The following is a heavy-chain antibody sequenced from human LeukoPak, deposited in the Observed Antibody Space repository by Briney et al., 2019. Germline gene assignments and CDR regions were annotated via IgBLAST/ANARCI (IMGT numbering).Heavy chain of an antibody. D-gene: IGHD6-19*01. CDR1: GFTFSSYG. Sequence: PGRSLRLSCAASGFTFSSYGMHWVRQAPGKGLEWVAVISYDGSNKYYADSVKGRFTISRDNSKNTLYLQMNSLRTEDTAVYYCATGSGWGYFDYWGQGTLVTVSS. J-gene: IGHJ4*02. CDR3: ATGSGWGYFDY. V-gene: IGHV3-30*03. CDR2: ISYDGSNK.